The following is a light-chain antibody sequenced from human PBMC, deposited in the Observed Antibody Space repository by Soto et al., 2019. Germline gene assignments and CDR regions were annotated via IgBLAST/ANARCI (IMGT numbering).Light chain of an antibody. CDR3: SSFAGSYTRV. V-gene: IGLV2-11*01. CDR2: DVS. Sequence: QPVLTQPRSVSGSRGQSVTISCTGTSKDVGFYNYVSWYQQYPGKAPKLMVYDVSKRPSGVPDRFSGSKSGNTASLTISGLQPEDEADYYCSSFAGSYTRVFGGGTQLTVL. CDR1: SKDVGFYNY. J-gene: IGLJ7*01.